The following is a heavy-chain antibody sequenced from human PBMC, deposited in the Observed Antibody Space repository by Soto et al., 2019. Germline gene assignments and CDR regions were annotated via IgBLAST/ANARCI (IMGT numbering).Heavy chain of an antibody. J-gene: IGHJ4*02. CDR1: GFSLTTDGVG. D-gene: IGHD4-4*01. V-gene: IGHV2-5*01. Sequence: QITLKESGPTLVKPTQTLTLTCTFSGFSLTTDGVGVDWIRQPPGKALEWLGLIYWNDEERYRPSLHSRLTITKDTSRNLVVLTMTNMDPVDTATYYCAHRTTVTSGINWGQGTLVTVSS. CDR3: AHRTTVTSGIN. CDR2: IYWNDEE.